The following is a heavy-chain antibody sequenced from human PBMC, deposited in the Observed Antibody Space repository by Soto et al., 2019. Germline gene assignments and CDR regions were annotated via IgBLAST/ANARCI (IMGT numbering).Heavy chain of an antibody. Sequence: GGSLRLSCAASGFSFGASWMAWVRQAPGKGLEWVADIKQDGSEINYVDSVKGRVTISRDNAKNSLYLQMDSLRAEDTAVYYCVRGGTNFAYWGQGILVTVSS. V-gene: IGHV3-7*03. CDR2: IKQDGSEI. CDR3: VRGGTNFAY. CDR1: GFSFGASW. D-gene: IGHD1-7*01. J-gene: IGHJ4*02.